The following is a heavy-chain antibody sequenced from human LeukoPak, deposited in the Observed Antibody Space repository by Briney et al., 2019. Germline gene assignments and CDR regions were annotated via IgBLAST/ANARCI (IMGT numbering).Heavy chain of an antibody. D-gene: IGHD5-18*01. CDR1: GYTLTELS. CDR3: ATDSYSYGLNWFDP. CDR2: FDPEDGET. J-gene: IGHJ5*02. V-gene: IGHV1-24*01. Sequence: ASVKVSCKVSGYTLTELSMHWVRQAPGKGLEWMGGFDPEDGETIYAQKFQGRVTMTEDTSTDTAYMELSSLRSEDTAVYYCATDSYSYGLNWFDPWGQGTLVTVSS.